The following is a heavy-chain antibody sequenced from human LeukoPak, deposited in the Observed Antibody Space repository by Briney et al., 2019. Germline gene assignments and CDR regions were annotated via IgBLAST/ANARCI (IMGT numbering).Heavy chain of an antibody. J-gene: IGHJ4*02. CDR1: GFTFKFFG. CDR3: ARDVASASGWSAWAFDR. Sequence: PGGSLTLSCAASGFTFKFFGMNWVRQAPGKGLEWVSFIGGSSDGGGTYFADSVKGRFTISRDDSRNTLHLQTNNLRAEDTAVYYCARDVASASGWSAWAFDRWGQGTLVTVSS. D-gene: IGHD6-19*01. V-gene: IGHV3-23*01. CDR2: IGGSSDGGGT.